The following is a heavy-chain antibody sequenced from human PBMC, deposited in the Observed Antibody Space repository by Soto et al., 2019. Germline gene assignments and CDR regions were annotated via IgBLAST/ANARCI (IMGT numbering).Heavy chain of an antibody. CDR2: INTSNDNK. CDR3: ARDPGAASFDF. V-gene: IGHV1-18*01. D-gene: IGHD2-15*01. CDR1: GYTFTNYG. Sequence: ASVKVSCKASGYTFTNYGISWVRQAPGEGLEWVGWINTSNDNKLYAQKLQGKLTLTTDTSTSTAYMDLTTLRSDDTAVYFCARDPGAASFDFWAQGTLVTVSS. J-gene: IGHJ4*02.